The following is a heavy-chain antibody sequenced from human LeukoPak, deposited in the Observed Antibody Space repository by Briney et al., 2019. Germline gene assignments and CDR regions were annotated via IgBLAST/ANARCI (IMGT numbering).Heavy chain of an antibody. V-gene: IGHV4-59*01. J-gene: IGHJ4*02. CDR3: ARAGYSYGTGYYFDY. Sequence: KPSETLSLTCTVSGVSISSYYWSWLRLPPGKGLEWIGYIYYTGATYYNPSLKSRVTISLDTSKNQFSLKLSSVTAADAAVYYCARAGYSYGTGYYFDYWGQGALVTVSS. CDR2: IYYTGAT. CDR1: GVSISSYY. D-gene: IGHD5-18*01.